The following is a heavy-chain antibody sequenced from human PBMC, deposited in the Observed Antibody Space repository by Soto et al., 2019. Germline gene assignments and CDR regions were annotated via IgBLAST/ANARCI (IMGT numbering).Heavy chain of an antibody. J-gene: IGHJ6*03. Sequence: EVQLVESGGGLVQPGGSLRLSCAASGFTFSNYWMHWVRQTPGEGLVWVASINRDGSRTYYADSVKGRFTTSRDNAKNTVYLQVTSLRGEDTAVYYCARGAYGRYYMDVLGKGTTVTVSS. CDR1: GFTFSNYW. V-gene: IGHV3-74*01. CDR2: INRDGSRT. D-gene: IGHD3-16*01. CDR3: ARGAYGRYYMDV.